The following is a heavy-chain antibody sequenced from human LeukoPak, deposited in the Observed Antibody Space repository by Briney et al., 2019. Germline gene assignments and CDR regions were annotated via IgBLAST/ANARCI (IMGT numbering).Heavy chain of an antibody. CDR1: GITLSNYG. Sequence: GGSLRLSCGVSGITLSNYGMSWVRQAPGRGLEWVAGLSGSAGGTNYADSVKGRFTISRDNSKNTLFLQMDRLRAKDTAVYFCAKRGVVVRVFLVGFHKEAYYFDSWGQGAQVTVSS. CDR2: LSGSAGGT. D-gene: IGHD3-16*02. V-gene: IGHV3-23*01. CDR3: AKRGVVVRVFLVGFHKEAYYFDS. J-gene: IGHJ4*02.